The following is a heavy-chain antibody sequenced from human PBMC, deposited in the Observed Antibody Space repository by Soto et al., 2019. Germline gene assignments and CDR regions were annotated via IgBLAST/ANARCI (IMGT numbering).Heavy chain of an antibody. Sequence: ETLSLTCTVSGDSFSNYYCNWVRKSAGKGLEWIGRIYPTGSTTYNPSLKSRLTMSVDTSKNQFSLRLTSMTAADTAVYYCATGRSEVVPGAMDTWGQGTLVTVSS. J-gene: IGHJ5*02. D-gene: IGHD2-2*01. CDR3: ATGRSEVVPGAMDT. V-gene: IGHV4-4*07. CDR2: IYPTGST. CDR1: GDSFSNYY.